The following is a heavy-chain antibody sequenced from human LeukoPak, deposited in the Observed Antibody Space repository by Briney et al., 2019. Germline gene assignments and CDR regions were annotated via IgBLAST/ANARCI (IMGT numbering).Heavy chain of an antibody. Sequence: SETLSLTCTVSGGSMSNYYWTWIRQPPGKGLEWIGYIYYSGSTNYNPSLKSRVTISVDTSKNQFSLKLSSVTAADTAVYYCAGSSGWYGFGYWGQGMLVTVSS. CDR2: IYYSGST. J-gene: IGHJ4*02. V-gene: IGHV4-59*08. CDR3: AGSSGWYGFGY. CDR1: GGSMSNYY. D-gene: IGHD6-19*01.